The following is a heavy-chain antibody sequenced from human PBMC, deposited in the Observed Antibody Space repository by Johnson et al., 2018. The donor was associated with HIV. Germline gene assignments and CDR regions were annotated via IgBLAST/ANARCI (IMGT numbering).Heavy chain of an antibody. D-gene: IGHD6-19*01. V-gene: IGHV3-9*01. J-gene: IGHJ3*02. Sequence: QLVESGGGLVQPGRSLTLSCSASGFTFHDYAMHWVRQAPGQGLEWVSGINWNSGSMDYADSVKGRFTISRDNAKSSLFLQMSGLRAGDTALYYCAKDIGYSSGLGNTAFDMWGLGTMVTVSS. CDR1: GFTFHDYA. CDR2: INWNSGSM. CDR3: AKDIGYSSGLGNTAFDM.